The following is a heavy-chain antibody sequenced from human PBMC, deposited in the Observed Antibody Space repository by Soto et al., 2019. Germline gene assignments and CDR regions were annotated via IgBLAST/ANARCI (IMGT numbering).Heavy chain of an antibody. D-gene: IGHD6-13*01. CDR2: IYSGGST. V-gene: IGHV3-53*04. Sequence: GGSLRLSCAASGFTVSSNYMSWVRQAPGKGLEWVSVIYSGGSTYYADSVKGRFTISRHNSKNTLYLQMNSLRAEDTAVYYCAREVGPGRSSWYAFDIWGQGTMVTVSS. J-gene: IGHJ3*02. CDR3: AREVGPGRSSWYAFDI. CDR1: GFTVSSNY.